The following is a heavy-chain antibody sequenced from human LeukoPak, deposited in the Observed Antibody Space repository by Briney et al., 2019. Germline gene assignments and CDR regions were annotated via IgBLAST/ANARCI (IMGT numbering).Heavy chain of an antibody. J-gene: IGHJ5*02. CDR1: GYTFTGYY. CDR2: IDPNSGGT. Sequence: ASVKVSYKASGYTFTGYYMHWVRQAPGQGLEWMGWIDPNSGGTNYAQKFQGRVTMTRDTSISTAYMELSRLRSDDTAVYYCARTNGLPNSKILGWFDPWGQGTLVTVSS. D-gene: IGHD3-16*01. CDR3: ARTNGLPNSKILGWFDP. V-gene: IGHV1-2*02.